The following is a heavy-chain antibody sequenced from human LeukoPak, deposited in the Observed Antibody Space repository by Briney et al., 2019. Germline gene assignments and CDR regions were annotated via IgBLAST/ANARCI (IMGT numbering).Heavy chain of an antibody. CDR3: ARDPTNTSGWYVYFDY. Sequence: ASVKVSCKASGYTFTSHGISWVRQAPGQGLEWTGWISCYNGDTKYAQNLQGRVTMTTDASTSTAYMELRSLRSDDTAVYYCARDPTNTSGWYVYFDYWGQGTLVTVSS. J-gene: IGHJ4*02. CDR2: ISCYNGDT. D-gene: IGHD6-19*01. CDR1: GYTFTSHG. V-gene: IGHV1-18*01.